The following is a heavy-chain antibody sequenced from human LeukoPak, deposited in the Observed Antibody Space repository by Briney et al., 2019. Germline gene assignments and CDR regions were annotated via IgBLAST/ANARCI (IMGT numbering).Heavy chain of an antibody. CDR1: GGSFRGYY. V-gene: IGHV4-31*11. CDR3: ARVTDSGWYYFDY. Sequence: SETLSLTCAVYGGSFRGYYWSWIRQHPGKGLEWIGYIYYSGSTYYNPSLKSRVTISVDTSKNQFSLKLSSVTAADTAVYYCARVTDSGWYYFDYWGRGTLVTVTS. D-gene: IGHD6-19*01. J-gene: IGHJ4*02. CDR2: IYYSGST.